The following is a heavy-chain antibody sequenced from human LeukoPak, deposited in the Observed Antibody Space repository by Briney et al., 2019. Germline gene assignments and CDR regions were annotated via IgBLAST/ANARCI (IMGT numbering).Heavy chain of an antibody. CDR2: ISAYNGNT. V-gene: IGHV1-18*01. Sequence: ASVKVSCKASGYTFNNYGINWVRQAPGQGLEWMGWISAYNGNTNYTQNLQGRVTMTTDTSTSPAYMELRSLRSDDAAVYYCARSIRPSGSDYREPNYGMDVWGQGTTVTVSS. CDR3: ARSIRPSGSDYREPNYGMDV. CDR1: GYTFNNYG. J-gene: IGHJ6*02. D-gene: IGHD3-10*01.